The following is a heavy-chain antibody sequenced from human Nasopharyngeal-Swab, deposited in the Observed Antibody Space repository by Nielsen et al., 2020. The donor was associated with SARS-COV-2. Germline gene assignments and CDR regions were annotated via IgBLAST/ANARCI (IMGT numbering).Heavy chain of an antibody. Sequence: SETLSLTCAVYGGSFSGYYWSWIRQPPGKGLEWIGEINHSGSTNYNPSLKSRVTISVDTSKNQFSLKLSSVTAADTAVYYCARDDGYDLIDYWGQGTLVTVSS. J-gene: IGHJ4*02. CDR2: INHSGST. CDR3: ARDDGYDLIDY. V-gene: IGHV4-34*01. D-gene: IGHD5-12*01. CDR1: GGSFSGYY.